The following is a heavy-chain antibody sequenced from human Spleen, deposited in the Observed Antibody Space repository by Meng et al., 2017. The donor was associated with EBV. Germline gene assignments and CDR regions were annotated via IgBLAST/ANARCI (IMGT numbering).Heavy chain of an antibody. CDR1: GGTFRSDA. V-gene: IGHV1-69*01. Sequence: QGEVVPVGAWLRKLGDSVKVACGTSGGTFRSDAVGWVRQAPGQGPEWMGGIIPSYGTTSYAQKFQGRVTISADESTTTAYMELRSLTLDETAVYYCARESPDRSTDPWGQGTLVTVSS. CDR2: IIPSYGTT. CDR3: ARESPDRSTDP. J-gene: IGHJ5*02.